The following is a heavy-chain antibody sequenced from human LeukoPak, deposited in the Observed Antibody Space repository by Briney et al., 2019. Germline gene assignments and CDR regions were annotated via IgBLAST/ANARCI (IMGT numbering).Heavy chain of an antibody. CDR3: ASGRDVDD. D-gene: IGHD2-15*01. CDR1: GFTFRNYW. Sequence: GGSLRLSCAASGFTFRNYWMHWVRQAPGKGLAWVSRINSDGSSTMYADFVKGRFTISRDNAKNTLYLQMNSLRAEDTAMNYCASGRDVDDWGQGTLVTVSS. CDR2: INSDGSST. J-gene: IGHJ4*02. V-gene: IGHV3-74*03.